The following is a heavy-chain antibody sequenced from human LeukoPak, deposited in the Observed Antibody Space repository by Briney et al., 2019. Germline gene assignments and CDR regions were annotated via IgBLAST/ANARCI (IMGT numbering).Heavy chain of an antibody. V-gene: IGHV4-59*08. Sequence: SETLSLTCTVSGGSISSYYWSWIRQPPGKGLEWIGYIYYSGSTNYNPSLKSRVTISVDTSKNQFSLKLSSVTAADTAVYYCARQAATLVTNAIDIWGQGTLVTVSS. CDR1: GGSISSYY. D-gene: IGHD5-18*01. CDR2: IYYSGST. CDR3: ARQAATLVTNAIDI. J-gene: IGHJ3*02.